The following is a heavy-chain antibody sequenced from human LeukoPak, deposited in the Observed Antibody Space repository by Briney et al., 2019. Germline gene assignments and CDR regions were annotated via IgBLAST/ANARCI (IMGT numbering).Heavy chain of an antibody. CDR2: ISSDGSNT. D-gene: IGHD6-6*01. CDR1: GFTFSTYW. J-gene: IGHJ3*01. CDR3: ASPGGIVGRRNVYDL. Sequence: GGSLRLSCAASGFTFSTYWMHWVRQAPGKGLVWFSRISSDGSNTIYADSVKGRFTISRDNAKNTVYLQMNSLRAEDTAVYYCASPGGIVGRRNVYDLWGQGTMVTVFS. V-gene: IGHV3-74*01.